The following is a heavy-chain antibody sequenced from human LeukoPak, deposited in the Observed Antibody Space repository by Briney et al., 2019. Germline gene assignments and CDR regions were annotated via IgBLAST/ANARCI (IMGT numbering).Heavy chain of an antibody. CDR1: GGTFSSYA. D-gene: IGHD3/OR15-3a*01. J-gene: IGHJ3*02. CDR2: IIPIFGTA. CDR3: ARVGRRVGWTSDDAFDI. V-gene: IGHV1-69*13. Sequence: LVKVSCKASGGTFSSYAISWVRQAPGHGLEWMGGIIPIFGTANYAQKFQGRVTITADESTSTAYMELSSLRSEDTAVYYCARVGRRVGWTSDDAFDIWGQGTMVTVSS.